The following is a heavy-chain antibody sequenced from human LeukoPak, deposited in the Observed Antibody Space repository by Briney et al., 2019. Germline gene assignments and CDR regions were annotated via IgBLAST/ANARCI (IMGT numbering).Heavy chain of an antibody. V-gene: IGHV1-2*02. CDR3: ARDPIKGSIAAAGVAFDI. CDR1: GYTFTGYY. CDR2: INPNSGGT. Sequence: GASVKVSCKASGYTFTGYYMHWVRQAPGQGLEWMGWINPNSGGTNYAQKFQGRVTMTRDTSISTAYMELSRLRSDDTAVYYCARDPIKGSIAAAGVAFDIWGQGTMVTVSS. J-gene: IGHJ3*02. D-gene: IGHD6-13*01.